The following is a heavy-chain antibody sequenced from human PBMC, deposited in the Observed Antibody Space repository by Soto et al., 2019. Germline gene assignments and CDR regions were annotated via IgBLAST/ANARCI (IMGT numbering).Heavy chain of an antibody. CDR2: INPNSGGT. V-gene: IGHV1-2*04. CDR1: GYTFTGYY. Sequence: ASVKVSCKASGYTFTGYYMHWVRQAPGQGLEWMGWINPNSGGTNYAQKFQGWVTMTRDTSISTAYMELSRLRSDDTAVYYCARVKGYGNDAFDIWGQGTMVTVSS. D-gene: IGHD4-17*01. J-gene: IGHJ3*02. CDR3: ARVKGYGNDAFDI.